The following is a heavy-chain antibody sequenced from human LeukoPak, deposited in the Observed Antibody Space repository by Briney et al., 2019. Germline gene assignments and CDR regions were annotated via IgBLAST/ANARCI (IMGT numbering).Heavy chain of an antibody. CDR1: GYTFTIYH. D-gene: IGHD4-17*01. J-gene: IGHJ4*02. CDR2: MNPYSGDR. CDR3: ARTTSLTASGYDY. Sequence: ASVKVSCKTSGYTFTIYHINWVRQATGQGLEWLGWMNPYSGDRGYAQKFQGRLSITSDTSMSTAYMELSSLRSDDTAVYFCARTTSLTASGYDYWGQGTLVTVSS. V-gene: IGHV1-8*03.